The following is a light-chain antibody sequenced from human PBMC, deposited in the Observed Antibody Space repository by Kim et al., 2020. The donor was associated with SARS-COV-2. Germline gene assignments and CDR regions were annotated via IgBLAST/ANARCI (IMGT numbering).Light chain of an antibody. J-gene: IGLJ2*01. CDR3: AAWDDSLNAVV. CDR2: SNN. CDR1: SSNIGSYT. Sequence: QPVLTQPPSASGTPGQRVTISCSGGSSNIGSYTVDWYQQLPRTAPKLLIYSNNQRPSGVPDRFSGSKSGTSASLAFSGLQSEDEADYYCAAWDDSLNAVVFGGGTQLTVL. V-gene: IGLV1-44*01.